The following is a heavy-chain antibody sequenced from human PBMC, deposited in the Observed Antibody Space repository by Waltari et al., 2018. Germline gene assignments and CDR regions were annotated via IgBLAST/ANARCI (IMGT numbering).Heavy chain of an antibody. CDR2: ISPTFGTA. D-gene: IGHD3-3*01. J-gene: IGHJ4*02. CDR1: GGTFSSYA. CDR3: ARAGYDFWSGYYRMNVDY. Sequence: QVQLVQSGAEVKKPGSSVKVSCKASGGTFSSYAISWVRQAPGQGLEWMGGISPTFGTANYEQKFQGRVTITTDEPTSTDYMELSSLRSEDTAVYYCARAGYDFWSGYYRMNVDYWGQGTLVTVSS. V-gene: IGHV1-69*05.